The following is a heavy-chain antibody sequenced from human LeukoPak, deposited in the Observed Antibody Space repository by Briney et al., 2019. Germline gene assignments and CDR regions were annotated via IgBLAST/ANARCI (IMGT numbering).Heavy chain of an antibody. CDR1: GFTFNNNA. D-gene: IGHD3-10*01. J-gene: IGHJ4*02. CDR2: VSSYGGST. Sequence: GGSLRLSCSASGFTFNNNAMHWVRQAPGKGLESVSGVSSYGGSTYYADSVKGRFTISRDNSKNTLYLQMSSLRADDTAVYYCVNGWFGEFFWGQGTLVTVSS. CDR3: VNGWFGEFF. V-gene: IGHV3-64D*06.